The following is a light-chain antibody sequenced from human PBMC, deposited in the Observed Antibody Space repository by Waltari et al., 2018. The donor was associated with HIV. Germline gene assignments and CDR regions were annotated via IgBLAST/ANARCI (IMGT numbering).Light chain of an antibody. CDR3: KSKTSGSSPWV. CDR2: DVI. CDR1: SRDVGGYAS. V-gene: IGLV2-14*03. Sequence: QSALTQPASVSGSPGQSITIAGTGTSRDVGGYASVSWYQQKPVKAPQLVIYDVIKRTSGVSGRFSGSQSGNTASLSISGLRAENEANYYCKSKTSGSSPWVFGTGTKVTVL. J-gene: IGLJ1*01.